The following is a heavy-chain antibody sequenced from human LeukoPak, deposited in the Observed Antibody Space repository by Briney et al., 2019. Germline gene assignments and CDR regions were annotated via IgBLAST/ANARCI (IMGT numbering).Heavy chain of an antibody. V-gene: IGHV3-30*04. J-gene: IGHJ5*02. D-gene: IGHD5-18*01. CDR3: ARDRGYSYGGFDP. Sequence: PGGSLRLSCAASGFTFRSYAMHWVRQAPGKGLEWVAVISHDGSEKYNADSVKGRFTISRDNSKNTLYLQMNSLRAEDTAVYYCARDRGYSYGGFDPWGQGTLVTVSS. CDR2: ISHDGSEK. CDR1: GFTFRSYA.